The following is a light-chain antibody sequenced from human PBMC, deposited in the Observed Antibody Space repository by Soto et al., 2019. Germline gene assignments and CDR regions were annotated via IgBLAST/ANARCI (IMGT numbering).Light chain of an antibody. CDR2: CAS. J-gene: IGKJ2*01. Sequence: DMVLTQSPATPSFSPGERATLSCRASQSVSSSYLAWYQQKPGQAPRLLIYCASSRATGIPNRFSGSGSGTDFTLTISRLEPEDFAVYYCQQYGSSPLTFGQGTKLAIK. CDR1: QSVSSSY. V-gene: IGKV3-20*01. CDR3: QQYGSSPLT.